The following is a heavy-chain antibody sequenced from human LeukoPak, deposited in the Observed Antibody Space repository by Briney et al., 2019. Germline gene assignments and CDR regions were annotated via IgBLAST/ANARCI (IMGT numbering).Heavy chain of an antibody. J-gene: IGHJ4*02. Sequence: SETLSLTCTVSGGSISSYYWSWVLQPPGTGREWIGYTYYRGSTNYNPSLKSRVTISVDTSKNQFSLKLSSVTAADSAIYFCARGDFDASGYSVPFDYWGQGALVTVSS. CDR2: TYYRGST. V-gene: IGHV4-59*01. CDR3: ARGDFDASGYSVPFDY. CDR1: GGSISSYY. D-gene: IGHD3-22*01.